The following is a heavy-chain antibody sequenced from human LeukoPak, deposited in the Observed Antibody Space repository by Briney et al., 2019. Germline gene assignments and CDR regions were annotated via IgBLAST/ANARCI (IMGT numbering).Heavy chain of an antibody. D-gene: IGHD3-3*01. J-gene: IGHJ4*02. CDR2: ISSSSSTI. CDR1: GFTFSSYS. Sequence: GGSLRLSCAASGFTFSSYSMNWVRQAPGKGLEWVSYISSSSSTIYYADSVKGRFTISRDNAKNSLYLQMNSLRAEDTAVYYCARASGYYSYYFDYWGQGTLVTVSS. CDR3: ARASGYYSYYFDY. V-gene: IGHV3-48*04.